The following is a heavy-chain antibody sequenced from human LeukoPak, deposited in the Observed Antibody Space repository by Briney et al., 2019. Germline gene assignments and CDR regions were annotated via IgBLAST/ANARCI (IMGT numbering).Heavy chain of an antibody. D-gene: IGHD6-13*01. V-gene: IGHV1-69*13. CDR2: IILIFGTA. Sequence: ASVKVSCKASGGTFSSYAISWVRQAPGQGLEWMGGIILIFGTANYAQKFQGRVTITADESTSTAYMELSSLRSEDTAVYYCASQYSSSYYFDYWGQGTLVTVSS. CDR1: GGTFSSYA. J-gene: IGHJ4*02. CDR3: ASQYSSSYYFDY.